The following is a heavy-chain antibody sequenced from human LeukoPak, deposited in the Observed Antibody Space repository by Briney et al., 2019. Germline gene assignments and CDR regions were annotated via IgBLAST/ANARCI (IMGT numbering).Heavy chain of an antibody. D-gene: IGHD5-18*01. CDR2: ISYDGSNK. J-gene: IGHJ6*02. Sequence: SXXLSCAASGFTFSSYAMHWVRQAPGKGLEWVAVISYDGSNKYYADSVKGRFTISRDNSKNTLYLQMNSLRAEDTAVYYCARGRYSYGTLEYYYGMDVWGQGTTVTVSS. CDR3: ARGRYSYGTLEYYYGMDV. V-gene: IGHV3-30-3*01. CDR1: GFTFSSYA.